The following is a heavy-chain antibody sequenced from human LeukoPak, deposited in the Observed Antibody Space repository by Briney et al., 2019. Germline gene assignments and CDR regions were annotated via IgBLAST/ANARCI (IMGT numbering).Heavy chain of an antibody. CDR3: ARGGSSWPNWFDP. D-gene: IGHD6-13*01. V-gene: IGHV1-69*05. Sequence: GSSVKVSCKASGGTFSSYAISWVRQARGQGLEWRGGIIPIFGTANYAQKFQGRVTITTDESTSTAYMELSSLRSEDTAVYYCARGGSSWPNWFDPWGQGTLVTVSS. CDR1: GGTFSSYA. CDR2: IIPIFGTA. J-gene: IGHJ5*02.